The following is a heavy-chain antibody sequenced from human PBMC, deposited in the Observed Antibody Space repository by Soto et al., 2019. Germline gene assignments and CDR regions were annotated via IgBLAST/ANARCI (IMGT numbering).Heavy chain of an antibody. CDR2: ISGSGGST. CDR3: AKEVREIFGHAKGGASFALSSFAY. CDR1: GFTFSSYA. D-gene: IGHD3-10*01. Sequence: GGSLRLSCAASGFTFSSYAMSWVRQAPGKGLEWVSAISGSGGSTYYADSVKGRFTISRDNSKNTRYLQMSSPRAEDTAGHYYAKEVREIFGHAKGGASFALSSFAYWARGTAVPISS. J-gene: IGHJ4*02. V-gene: IGHV3-23*01.